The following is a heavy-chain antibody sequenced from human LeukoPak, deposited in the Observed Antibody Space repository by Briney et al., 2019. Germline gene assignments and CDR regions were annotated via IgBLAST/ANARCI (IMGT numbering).Heavy chain of an antibody. D-gene: IGHD4-17*01. CDR2: ISPSGSTK. CDR1: GFSFSSYE. CDR3: ARHGFYYYYYMDV. V-gene: IGHV3-48*03. Sequence: PGGSLRLSCAASGFSFSSYEMNWVRQAPGKGLEWVSNISPSGSTKYYADSVKGRFTVSRDNAKNSLYLQMNSLRAEDTAVYYCARHGFYYYYYMDVWGKGTTVTVSS. J-gene: IGHJ6*03.